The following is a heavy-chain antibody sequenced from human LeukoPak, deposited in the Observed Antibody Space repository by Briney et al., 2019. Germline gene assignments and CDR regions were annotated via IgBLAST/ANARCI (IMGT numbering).Heavy chain of an antibody. Sequence: ASETLSLTCTVSGGSISSYYWSWIRQPPGKGLEWIGYIYYSGSTNYNPSLKSRVTISVDTSKNQFSLKLSSVTAADTAVYYCARVPLTYYYDSSGFPLYYFDYWGQGTLVTVSS. J-gene: IGHJ4*02. CDR2: IYYSGST. CDR3: ARVPLTYYYDSSGFPLYYFDY. D-gene: IGHD3-22*01. V-gene: IGHV4-59*01. CDR1: GGSISSYY.